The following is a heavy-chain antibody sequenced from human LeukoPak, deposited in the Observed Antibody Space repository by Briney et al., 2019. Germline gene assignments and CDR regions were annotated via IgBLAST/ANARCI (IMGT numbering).Heavy chain of an antibody. V-gene: IGHV4-39*07. D-gene: IGHD1-26*01. CDR2: NYYSGNI. Sequence: PSETLSLTCTVSGDSLTGGSFYWGWIRHSPGKGLEWIGSNYYSGNIYNNPSLKSRVTVSIDTSQNRFSLKLKSVTAADTAVYYCARGLTGGWAAVFDYWGQGTLVTVSS. CDR3: ARGLTGGWAAVFDY. CDR1: GDSLTGGSFY. J-gene: IGHJ4*02.